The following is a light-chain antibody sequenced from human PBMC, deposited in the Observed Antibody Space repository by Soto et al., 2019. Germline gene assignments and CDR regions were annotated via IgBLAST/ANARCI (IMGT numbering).Light chain of an antibody. CDR3: SSYTSSSTLSTYV. J-gene: IGLJ1*01. Sequence: QSALTQPASVSGSPGQSITISCTGTSSEVGVYNYVSWYQHHPGKAPKLMIYDVSNRPSGVSNRFSGSKSGNTASLIISGLQAEDEADYYCSSYTSSSTLSTYVFGTGTKVTVL. V-gene: IGLV2-14*03. CDR1: SSEVGVYNY. CDR2: DVS.